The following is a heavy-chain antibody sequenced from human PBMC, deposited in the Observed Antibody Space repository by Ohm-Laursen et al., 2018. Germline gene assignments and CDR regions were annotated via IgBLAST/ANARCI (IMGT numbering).Heavy chain of an antibody. CDR2: MNPNSGNT. J-gene: IGHJ3*02. CDR1: GYTFTSYD. V-gene: IGHV1-8*01. Sequence: AASVKVSCKASGYTFTSYDINWVRQATGQGLEWMGWMNPNSGNTGYAQKFQGRVTMTRNTSISTAYMELSSLRSEDTAVYYCARAYCSGGSPFICAFDIWGQGTMVTVSS. D-gene: IGHD2-15*01. CDR3: ARAYCSGGSPFICAFDI.